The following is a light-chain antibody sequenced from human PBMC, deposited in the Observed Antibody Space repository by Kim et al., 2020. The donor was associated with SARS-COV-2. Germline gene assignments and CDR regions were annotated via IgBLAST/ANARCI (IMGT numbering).Light chain of an antibody. V-gene: IGKV3D-15*01. J-gene: IGKJ2*01. CDR3: QQCNDWPLT. CDR1: QSVGSG. Sequence: SVSPGERATLSCRASQSVGSGLAWYQHRPGLPPRLLFYEATTRATGIPDRFSASGFGTEFTLTISSLQSEDFAVYYCQQCNDWPLTFGGGTKLEIK. CDR2: EAT.